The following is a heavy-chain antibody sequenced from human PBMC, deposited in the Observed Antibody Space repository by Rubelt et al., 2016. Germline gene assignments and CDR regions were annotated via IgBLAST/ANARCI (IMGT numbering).Heavy chain of an antibody. CDR3: ARLLVESTTPLDFDY. D-gene: IGHD1-1*01. V-gene: IGHV4-39*01. J-gene: IGHJ4*02. CDR2: GST. Sequence: GSTYYNPSLKSRVTISVDTSKNQFSLKLSSVTAADTAVYYCARLLVESTTPLDFDYWGQGTLVTVSS.